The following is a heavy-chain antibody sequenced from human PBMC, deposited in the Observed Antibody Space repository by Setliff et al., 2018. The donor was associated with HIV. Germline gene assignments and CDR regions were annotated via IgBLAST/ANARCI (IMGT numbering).Heavy chain of an antibody. CDR1: GGSISGSNYV. CDR2: IHYSGST. D-gene: IGHD3-3*01. V-gene: IGHV4-39*07. CDR3: LLWTGYYTYWFFDL. J-gene: IGHJ2*01. Sequence: PSETLSLTCTVYGGSISGSNYVWGWIRQTPRKGLEWIATIHYSGSTHYNPSLKSRLTISVDMTKNQLSLKLSSVTAADTAVYYCLLWTGYYTYWFFDLWGRGALVTVSS.